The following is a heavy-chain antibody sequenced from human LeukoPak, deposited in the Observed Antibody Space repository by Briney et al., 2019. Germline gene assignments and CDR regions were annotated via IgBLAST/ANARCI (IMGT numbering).Heavy chain of an antibody. V-gene: IGHV3-13*04. CDR2: IGTGGNT. J-gene: IGHJ5*01. CDR3: VRGGEIGFDS. Sequence: GGSLTLSCAASGFTFSRYDMHWVRQATGKGLEWISSIGTGGNTYYIASVKGRFTISRENSKSSLYLQMNSLSAGDTAVYYCVRGGEIGFDSWGRGTLVTVSS. CDR1: GFTFSRYD. D-gene: IGHD3-16*01.